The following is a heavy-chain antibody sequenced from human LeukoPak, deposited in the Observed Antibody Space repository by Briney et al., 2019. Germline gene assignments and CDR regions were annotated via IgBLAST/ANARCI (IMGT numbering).Heavy chain of an antibody. Sequence: GGSLRLSCAASGFTFSRYSMNWVRQAPGKGLEWVSAISGSASSTYHADSVKGRFTISRDNSKNTLYLQMSSLGAEDTAVYFCAKDDAWGRYQDWGQGTLVTVSS. CDR1: GFTFSRYS. CDR3: AKDDAWGRYQD. J-gene: IGHJ1*01. D-gene: IGHD3-16*01. V-gene: IGHV3-23*01. CDR2: ISGSASST.